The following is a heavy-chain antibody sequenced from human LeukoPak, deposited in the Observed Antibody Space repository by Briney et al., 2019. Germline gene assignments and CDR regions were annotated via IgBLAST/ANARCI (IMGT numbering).Heavy chain of an antibody. Sequence: GASVKVSCKASGYTFTSYGISWVRQAPGQGLEWMGWISAYNGNTNYAQKFQGRVTMTRDTSISTAYMELSSLRSDDTAVYYCARDPPPHSSSYWGSYSYYYIDVWGKGTTVTVSS. V-gene: IGHV1-18*01. D-gene: IGHD3-22*01. CDR2: ISAYNGNT. CDR1: GYTFTSYG. J-gene: IGHJ6*03. CDR3: ARDPPPHSSSYWGSYSYYYIDV.